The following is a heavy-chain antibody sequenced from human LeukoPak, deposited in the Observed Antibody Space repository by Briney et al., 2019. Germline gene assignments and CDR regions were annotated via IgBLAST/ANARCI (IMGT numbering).Heavy chain of an antibody. D-gene: IGHD3-22*01. V-gene: IGHV5-51*01. Sequence: GESLKISCKGSGYSFTSYWIGWVRQMPGKGLEWMGIIYPGDSDTRYSPSFQGQVTISADKSISTAYLQWSSLKASDTAMYYCARHRAFNYHDSSGYEFDYWGQGTLVTVSS. CDR2: IYPGDSDT. J-gene: IGHJ4*02. CDR3: ARHRAFNYHDSSGYEFDY. CDR1: GYSFTSYW.